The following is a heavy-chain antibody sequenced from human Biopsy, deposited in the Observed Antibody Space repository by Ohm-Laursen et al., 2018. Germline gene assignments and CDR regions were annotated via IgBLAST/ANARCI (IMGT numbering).Heavy chain of an antibody. CDR2: INPSGSTT. V-gene: IGHV1-46*01. CDR3: ARNTGWYGDLYYFDY. CDR1: GYSFTSYY. Sequence: ASVKVSCQASGYSFTSYYMHWVRQAPGRGLEWMGMINPSGSTTSYPQIFQGRVTMTRDTSKSTVYMELSSLRSADTAVYFCARNTGWYGDLYYFDYWGQGTLVTVSS. D-gene: IGHD6-19*01. J-gene: IGHJ4*02.